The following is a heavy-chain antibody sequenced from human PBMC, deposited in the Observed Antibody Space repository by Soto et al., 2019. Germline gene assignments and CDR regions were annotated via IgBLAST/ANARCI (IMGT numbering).Heavy chain of an antibody. CDR2: ISYDGRNA. CDR1: GFTFSSYG. D-gene: IGHD3-22*01. V-gene: IGHV3-30*18. Sequence: QVQLVESGGGVVQPGRSLTLSSAPSGFTFSSYGMHWVRQAPGKGLEWVAIISYDGRNAYYADSVKGRFTISRDNSKNTLYLQMNSLRAEDTAVYHCAKILYDSYTSPFDYWGQGTLVTVSS. J-gene: IGHJ4*02. CDR3: AKILYDSYTSPFDY.